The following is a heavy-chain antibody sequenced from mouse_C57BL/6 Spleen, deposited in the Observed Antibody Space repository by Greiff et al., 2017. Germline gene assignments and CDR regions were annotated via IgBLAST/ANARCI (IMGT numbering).Heavy chain of an antibody. Sequence: QVQLQQPGAELVKPGASVKLSCKASGYTFTSYWMHWVKQRPGQGLEWIGMIHPNSGSTNYNEKFKSKATLTVDKSSSTAYMQLSSVTSEDSAVYYCARENLSDYFDCWGQGTTLTVSS. V-gene: IGHV1-64*01. CDR3: ARENLSDYFDC. J-gene: IGHJ2*01. CDR1: GYTFTSYW. CDR2: IHPNSGST.